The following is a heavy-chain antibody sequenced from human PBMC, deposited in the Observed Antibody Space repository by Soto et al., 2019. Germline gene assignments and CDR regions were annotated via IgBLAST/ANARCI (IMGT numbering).Heavy chain of an antibody. Sequence: SVKVSWKASGGAFSNYPISWVRQAHGQGLEWMGGIIPIFGTVNYAQKFQGRVTITADESTSTAYMELSSLRSEDTAVYYCARGNHRWLQLWYFDLWGRGTLVTVSS. V-gene: IGHV1-69*13. CDR2: IIPIFGTV. CDR1: GGAFSNYP. CDR3: ARGNHRWLQLWYFDL. J-gene: IGHJ2*01. D-gene: IGHD5-12*01.